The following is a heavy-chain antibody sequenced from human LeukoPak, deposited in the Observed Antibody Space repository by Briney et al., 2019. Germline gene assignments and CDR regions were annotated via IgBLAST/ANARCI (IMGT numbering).Heavy chain of an antibody. CDR1: GFTFDDYA. J-gene: IGHJ4*02. CDR2: ISWNSGSI. D-gene: IGHD3-22*01. Sequence: PGRSLRLSCAASGFTFDDYAMHWVRQAPRKGLEWVSGISWNSGSIGYADSVKGRFTISRDNAKNSLYLQMNSLRAEDTALYYCAKDIYYDSSGDFDYWGQGTLVTVSS. CDR3: AKDIYYDSSGDFDY. V-gene: IGHV3-9*01.